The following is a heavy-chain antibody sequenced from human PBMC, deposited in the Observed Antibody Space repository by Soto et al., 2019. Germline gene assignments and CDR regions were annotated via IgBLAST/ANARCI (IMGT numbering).Heavy chain of an antibody. CDR1: GDSIRGGGHY. V-gene: IGHV4-31*01. D-gene: IGHD7-27*01. CDR3: ARDTGLAPTVWGY. Sequence: QVQLQESGPGLVKPSQTLSLTCSVSGDSIRGGGHYWNWIRQFPGKGLEWIGYVYHSGSTHYNPSHRGQLTVTIDTSKNQFSLRLISVTAADTALYYCARDTGLAPTVWGYWGHGTQVTVSS. J-gene: IGHJ4*03. CDR2: VYHSGST.